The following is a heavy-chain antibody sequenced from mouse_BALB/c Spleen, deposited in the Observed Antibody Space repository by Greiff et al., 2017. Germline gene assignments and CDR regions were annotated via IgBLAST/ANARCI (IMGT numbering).Heavy chain of an antibody. CDR3: GRSEVYYYGSNYAMDY. V-gene: IGHV1-37*01. Sequence: EVQLQQSGPELVKPGASVKISCKASGYSFTGYFMNWVKQSHGKSLEWIGRINPYNGDTFYNQKFKGKATLTVDKSSSTAHMELLSLTSEDSAVYYCGRSEVYYYGSNYAMDYWGQGTSVTVSS. CDR1: GYSFTGYF. J-gene: IGHJ4*01. CDR2: INPYNGDT. D-gene: IGHD1-1*01.